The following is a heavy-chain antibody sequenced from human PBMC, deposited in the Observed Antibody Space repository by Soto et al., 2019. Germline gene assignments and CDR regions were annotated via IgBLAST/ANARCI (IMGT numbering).Heavy chain of an antibody. CDR1: GYTFTSYG. CDR2: ISAYNGNT. V-gene: IGHV1-18*01. CDR3: GSLTGYYLGY. D-gene: IGHD3-9*01. J-gene: IGHJ4*02. Sequence: ASVKVSCKASGYTFTSYGITWVRQAPGQGLEWMGWISAYNGNTNYAQKFQGRVTMTTDTSTSTAYMELRSLRSDDTAVYYCGSLTGYYLGYWGQGTLVTVSS.